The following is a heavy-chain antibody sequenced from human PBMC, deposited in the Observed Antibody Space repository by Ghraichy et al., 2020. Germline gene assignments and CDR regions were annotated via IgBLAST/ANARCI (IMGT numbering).Heavy chain of an antibody. CDR2: ISYDGSNK. J-gene: IGHJ4*02. D-gene: IGHD1-26*01. V-gene: IGHV3-30-3*01. CDR3: ARGEVGARRVMVGRGVNGASDY. Sequence: GESLNISCAASGFTFSSYAMHWVRQAPGKGLEWVAVISYDGSNKYYADSVKGRFTISRDNSKNTLYLQMNSLRAEDTAVYYCARGEVGARRVMVGRGVNGASDYWGQGTLVTVSS. CDR1: GFTFSSYA.